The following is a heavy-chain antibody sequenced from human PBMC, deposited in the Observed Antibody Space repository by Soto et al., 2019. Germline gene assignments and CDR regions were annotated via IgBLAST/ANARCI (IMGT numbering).Heavy chain of an antibody. V-gene: IGHV1-69*13. D-gene: IGHD5-18*01. CDR2: IIPIFGTT. Sequence: SVTVSCKASGGSFTYTLSWVRQAPGQGLEWMGGIIPIFGTTNYAQKFQGRVTITADESTKTAYMELSTLRSEDTAVYYCARLHSHGTYGMDVWGQGTTVTVSS. J-gene: IGHJ6*02. CDR3: ARLHSHGTYGMDV. CDR1: GGSFTYT.